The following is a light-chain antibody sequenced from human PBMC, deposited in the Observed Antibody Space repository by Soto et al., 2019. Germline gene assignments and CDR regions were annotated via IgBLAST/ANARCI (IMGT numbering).Light chain of an antibody. CDR1: SGSIANNY. CDR2: EDN. CDR3: QSFDSSSQV. V-gene: IGLV6-57*03. Sequence: NFLLTQPHSVSESPGKTVTISCTRSSGSIANNYVQWYQQRPGSAPTTVIYEDNQRPSGVPDRFSGSIDSSSNSASLTISGLKTEDEADYYCQSFDSSSQVFGGGTKVTVL. J-gene: IGLJ3*02.